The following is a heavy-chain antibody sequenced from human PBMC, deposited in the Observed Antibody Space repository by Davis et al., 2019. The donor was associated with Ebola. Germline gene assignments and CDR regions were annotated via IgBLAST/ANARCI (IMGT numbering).Heavy chain of an antibody. CDR1: GGSISSNDW. Sequence: MPSETLSLTCAVSGGSISSNDWWSWVRQPPGKGLEWIGEIYHSGSTNYNPSLKSRVTISVDKSKNQFSLKLSSVTAADTAVYYCARNRDYIWGSYRSVDYWGQGTLVTVSS. CDR2: IYHSGST. CDR3: ARNRDYIWGSYRSVDY. V-gene: IGHV4-4*02. J-gene: IGHJ4*02. D-gene: IGHD3-16*02.